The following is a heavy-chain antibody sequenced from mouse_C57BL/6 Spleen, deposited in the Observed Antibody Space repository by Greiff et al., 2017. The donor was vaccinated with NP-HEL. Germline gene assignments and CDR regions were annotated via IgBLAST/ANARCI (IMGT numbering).Heavy chain of an antibody. CDR3: ARQLTTVVATRGYYFDY. D-gene: IGHD1-1*01. J-gene: IGHJ2*01. V-gene: IGHV5-6*01. CDR2: ISSGGSYT. Sequence: DVQLVESGGDLVKPGGSLKLSCAASGFTFSSYGMSWVRQTPDKRLEWVATISSGGSYTYYPDSVKGRFTISRDNAKNTLYLQMSSLKSEDTAMYYCARQLTTVVATRGYYFDYWGQGTTLTVSS. CDR1: GFTFSSYG.